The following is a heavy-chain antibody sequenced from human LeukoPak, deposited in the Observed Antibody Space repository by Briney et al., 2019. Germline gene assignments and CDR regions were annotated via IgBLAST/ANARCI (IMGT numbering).Heavy chain of an antibody. CDR3: TRDPRYSGSYYGDY. D-gene: IGHD1-26*01. Sequence: GGSLRLSCTASGFTFGDYAMSWFRQAPGKGLEWVGFIRSKAYGGTTEYAASVKGRFTISRDDSKSIAYLQMNSLKTEDTAVYYCTRDPRYSGSYYGDYWGQGTLVTVSS. J-gene: IGHJ4*02. CDR2: IRSKAYGGTT. CDR1: GFTFGDYA. V-gene: IGHV3-49*03.